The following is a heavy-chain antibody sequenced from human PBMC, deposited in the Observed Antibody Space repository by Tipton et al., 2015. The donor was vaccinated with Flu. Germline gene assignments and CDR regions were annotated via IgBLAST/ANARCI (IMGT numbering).Heavy chain of an antibody. CDR1: GYSISSGYY. D-gene: IGHD2-8*01. Sequence: TLSLTCAVSGYSISSGYYWGWIRQPPGKGLEWIGSIYHSGSTYYNPSLKSRVTISVDTSKNQFSLKLSSVTAADTAVYYCARDVRGCTNGVCYPQWGQGTMVTVSS. V-gene: IGHV4-38-2*02. J-gene: IGHJ3*01. CDR2: IYHSGST. CDR3: ARDVRGCTNGVCYPQ.